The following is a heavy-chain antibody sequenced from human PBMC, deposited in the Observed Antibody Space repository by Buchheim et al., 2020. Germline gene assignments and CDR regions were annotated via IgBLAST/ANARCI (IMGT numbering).Heavy chain of an antibody. CDR3: ARAPGGVVVTTYYYYGMDV. V-gene: IGHV3-33*01. J-gene: IGHJ6*02. CDR1: GFTFSSYG. D-gene: IGHD3-22*01. Sequence: QVQLVESGGGVVQPGRSLRLSCAASGFTFSSYGMHWVRQAPGKGLEWVVVIWYDGSNKYYADSVKGRFTISRDNSKNTLYLQMNSLRADDTAVYYCARAPGGVVVTTYYYYGMDVWGQGTT. CDR2: IWYDGSNK.